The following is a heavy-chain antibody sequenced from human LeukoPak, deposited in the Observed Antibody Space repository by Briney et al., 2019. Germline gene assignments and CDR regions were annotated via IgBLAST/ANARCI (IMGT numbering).Heavy chain of an antibody. CDR3: AGGRSSMVRGYYYYYMDV. D-gene: IGHD3-10*01. Sequence: SETLSLTCTVSGGSISSYYWSWIRQPPGKGLEWLGYIYYSGSTNYNPSLKSRVTISVDTSKNQFSLKLSSVTAADTAVYYCAGGRSSMVRGYYYYYMDVWGKGTTVTISS. CDR1: GGSISSYY. CDR2: IYYSGST. J-gene: IGHJ6*03. V-gene: IGHV4-59*01.